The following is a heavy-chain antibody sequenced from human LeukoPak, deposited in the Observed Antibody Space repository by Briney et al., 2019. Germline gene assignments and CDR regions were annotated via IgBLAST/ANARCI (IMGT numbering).Heavy chain of an antibody. J-gene: IGHJ4*02. V-gene: IGHV4-39*07. CDR2: IYYSGST. D-gene: IGHD3-22*01. Sequence: SETLSLTCSVSGGSTRSDGYYWGWIRQPPGKALEWIGGIYYSGSTYYNPSLKSRVTISVDPSKNEISLKMTSMTAADTAVYYCVRGVTIIVVVIDYWGQGNLVTVSS. CDR3: VRGVTIIVVVIDY. CDR1: GGSTRSDGYY.